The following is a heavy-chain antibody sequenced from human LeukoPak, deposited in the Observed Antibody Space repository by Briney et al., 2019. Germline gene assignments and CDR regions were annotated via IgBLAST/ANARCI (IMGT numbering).Heavy chain of an antibody. CDR3: ARERSSSSNYFDY. Sequence: PSETLSLTCTVSGGSISSSSYYWGWIRQPPGKGLEWIGYTHHSGSTYYDPSLKSRVTISVDRSKNQFSLKLSSVTAADTAVYYCARERSSSSNYFDYWGQGTLVTVSS. CDR1: GGSISSSSYY. J-gene: IGHJ4*02. V-gene: IGHV4-39*07. D-gene: IGHD6-6*01. CDR2: THHSGST.